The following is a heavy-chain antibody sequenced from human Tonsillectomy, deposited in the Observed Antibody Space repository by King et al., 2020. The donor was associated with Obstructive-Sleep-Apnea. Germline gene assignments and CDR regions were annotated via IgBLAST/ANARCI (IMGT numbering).Heavy chain of an antibody. CDR3: TRQGPFGDLDY. CDR1: GFNFSGSA. CDR2: VRSEDNRYAT. J-gene: IGHJ4*02. D-gene: IGHD4-17*01. Sequence: QLVQSGGGLVQPGGSLKLSCAASGFNFSGSAMHWVRQASGKRLEGVGRVRSEDNRYATAYVASVKGRFTISRDDPKNTAYLQMNSLKTEDTAVYYCTRQGPFGDLDYWGQGTLVTVSS. V-gene: IGHV3-73*01.